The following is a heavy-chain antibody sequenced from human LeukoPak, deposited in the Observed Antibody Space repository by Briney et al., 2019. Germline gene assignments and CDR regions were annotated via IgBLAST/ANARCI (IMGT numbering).Heavy chain of an antibody. D-gene: IGHD3-22*01. Sequence: SETLSLTCTVSGGSISSYYWSWIRQPPGKGLEWIGCIYYSGSANYNPSLKSRVTISVDTSKSQFSLKLSSVTAADTAVYYCARADSSGYYFGYWGQGTLVTVSS. CDR3: ARADSSGYYFGY. V-gene: IGHV4-59*01. J-gene: IGHJ4*02. CDR1: GGSISSYY. CDR2: IYYSGSA.